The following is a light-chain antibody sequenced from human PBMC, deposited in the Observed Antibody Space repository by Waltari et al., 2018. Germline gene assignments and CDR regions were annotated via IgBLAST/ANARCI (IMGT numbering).Light chain of an antibody. CDR3: LQYINYPCT. Sequence: IQLTQSPSSLSASLGDRVTITSRAGHGIRSALAWYQQSPGKSPQFLIYDASTLHSGVPARFRGSGSGTDFSLPSNSLQPEDLATYYCLQYINYPCTFGPGTKVDIQ. CDR2: DAS. V-gene: IGKV1D-13*01. J-gene: IGKJ3*01. CDR1: HGIRSA.